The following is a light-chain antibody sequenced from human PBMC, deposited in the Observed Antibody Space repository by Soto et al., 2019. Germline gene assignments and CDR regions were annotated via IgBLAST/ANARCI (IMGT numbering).Light chain of an antibody. CDR1: QTIDSY. CDR3: QQSYTTPVT. J-gene: IGKJ1*01. V-gene: IGKV1-39*01. Sequence: DIQMTQSPSSLSASVGDRVTITCRASQTIDSYLNWYQQKPGKAPNLLIYAASSLQSGVPSRFSGSGSGTDFTLTISSLQPEDFATYYCQQSYTTPVTFGQGTKVDIQ. CDR2: AAS.